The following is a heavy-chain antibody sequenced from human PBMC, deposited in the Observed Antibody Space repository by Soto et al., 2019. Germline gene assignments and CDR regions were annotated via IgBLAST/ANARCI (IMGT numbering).Heavy chain of an antibody. CDR3: VRDFGWYFRSGYMDV. D-gene: IGHD3-3*01. CDR1: GFDFSSYS. V-gene: IGHV3-21*02. J-gene: IGHJ6*03. Sequence: EVQLVESGGGLVKPGGSLRLSCAASGFDFSSYSMNWVRQAPGKGLEWVSSINEDSFYIYKAHSLRGRFTISRDNAKESLYLQMNSLRAEDTAVYYCVRDFGWYFRSGYMDVWGDGATVTVSS. CDR2: INEDSFYI.